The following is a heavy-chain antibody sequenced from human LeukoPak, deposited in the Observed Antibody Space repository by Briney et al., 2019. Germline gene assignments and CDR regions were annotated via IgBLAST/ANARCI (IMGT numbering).Heavy chain of an antibody. Sequence: PGGSLILSCAASGLAVTSNYLSWVRQAPGKGLEWVSHISSGGTTYYADSVKGRFTISRDNYKDILYLQMSSLRAEDTAVYYCARESSNQGAFDIWGQGTTVTVSP. D-gene: IGHD1-14*01. V-gene: IGHV3-66*01. J-gene: IGHJ3*02. CDR1: GLAVTSNY. CDR3: ARESSNQGAFDI. CDR2: ISSGGTT.